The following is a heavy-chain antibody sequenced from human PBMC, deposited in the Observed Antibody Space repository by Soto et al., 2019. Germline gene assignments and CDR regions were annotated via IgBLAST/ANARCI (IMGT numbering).Heavy chain of an antibody. CDR3: AREGAHSTGWYDYFDQ. J-gene: IGHJ4*02. Sequence: QVQLVQSGGEVKKPGASVKVSCKATGYTFITYSITWVRQAPGQGLEWMGWISTYNGNTKYAQNLQCRVTLTTDTSTSTAYMEMRSLRSDDTAIYYCAREGAHSTGWYDYFDQWGQGTLVTVSS. CDR1: GYTFITYS. D-gene: IGHD6-13*01. CDR2: ISTYNGNT. V-gene: IGHV1-18*04.